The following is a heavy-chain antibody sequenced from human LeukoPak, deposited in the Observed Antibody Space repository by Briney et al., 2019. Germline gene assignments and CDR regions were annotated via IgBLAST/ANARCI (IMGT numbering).Heavy chain of an antibody. J-gene: IGHJ4*02. CDR1: GFTFGAFV. D-gene: IGHD2-15*01. CDR2: IRSKPYGGPP. V-gene: IGHV3-49*03. CDR3: TRQGYINFWCEGGSEY. Sequence: GRSLTLSCTCSGFTFGAFVTRWLRHPPGKGPESVGLIRSKPYGGPPEYAASVKVRFTISRDSSKSVAYLQMNSLKTEDTALYYCTRQGYINFWCEGGSEYWAQGSLVTVSS.